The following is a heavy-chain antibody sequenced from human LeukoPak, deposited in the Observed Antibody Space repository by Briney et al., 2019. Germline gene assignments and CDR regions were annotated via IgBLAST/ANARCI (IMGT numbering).Heavy chain of an antibody. CDR3: AKKSSGLNPFDY. Sequence: GGSLRLSCAASGFTFNNSAMRWVPQTPGKGLEWGSSISSGGGDTRYADSVKGRFTISRDNSKNMMYLQMNSLRAEDTAIYYCAKKSSGLNPFDYWGQGTLVTVSS. CDR2: ISSGGGDT. V-gene: IGHV3-23*01. CDR1: GFTFNNSA. D-gene: IGHD1-14*01. J-gene: IGHJ4*02.